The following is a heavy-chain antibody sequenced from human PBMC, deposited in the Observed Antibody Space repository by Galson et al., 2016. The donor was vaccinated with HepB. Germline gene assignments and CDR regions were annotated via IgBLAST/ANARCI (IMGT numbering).Heavy chain of an antibody. CDR1: GYTFNDYW. J-gene: IGHJ4*02. CDR3: ARPTNDAYEYDSSGFSY. CDR2: IFPDDFDT. V-gene: IGHV5-51*01. Sequence: QSGAEVKKPGESLTISCRGSGYTFNDYWIAWVRQVPGKGLEYMGMIFPDDFDTRYSPSFQGPVTISVDRSTKTAYLQWTSLRASDTATYFCARPTNDAYEYDSSGFSYWGQGTRVIVSS. D-gene: IGHD3-22*01.